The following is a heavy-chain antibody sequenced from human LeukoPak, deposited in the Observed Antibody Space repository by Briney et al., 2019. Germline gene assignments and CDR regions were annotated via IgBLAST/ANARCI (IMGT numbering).Heavy chain of an antibody. J-gene: IGHJ6*03. CDR1: GYTFTGYY. Sequence: ASVKVSCKASGYTFTGYYMHLVRQAPGQGLEWMGRINSNSGGTNYAQKFQGRVTMTRDTSISTAYMELSRLRSDDTAVYYCARDRGYSYGPPEYYYYMDVWGKGTTVTVSS. CDR3: ARDRGYSYGPPEYYYYMDV. CDR2: INSNSGGT. V-gene: IGHV1-2*06. D-gene: IGHD5-18*01.